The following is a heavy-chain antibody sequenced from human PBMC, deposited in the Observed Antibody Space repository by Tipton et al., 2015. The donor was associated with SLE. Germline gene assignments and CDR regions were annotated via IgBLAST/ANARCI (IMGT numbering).Heavy chain of an antibody. CDR3: ARDYYYYDSSGYYVWYFDY. Sequence: GSLRLSCAASGFTFSSYSMNWVRQAPGKGLEWVSSISSSSSYIYYADSVKGRFTISRDNAKNSLYLQMNSLRAEDTAVYYCARDYYYYDSSGYYVWYFDYWGQGTLVTVSS. J-gene: IGHJ4*02. CDR1: GFTFSSYS. V-gene: IGHV3-21*03. D-gene: IGHD3-22*01. CDR2: ISSSSSYI.